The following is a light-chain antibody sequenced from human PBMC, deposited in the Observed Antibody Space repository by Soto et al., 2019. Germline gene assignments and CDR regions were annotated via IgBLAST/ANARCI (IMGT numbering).Light chain of an antibody. J-gene: IGKJ2*01. CDR3: QQYNSAPNT. CDR1: QDIIYY. CDR2: SAS. Sequence: DIRMTQSPSSLSAFVGDTVTITCRASQDIIYYLAWYQQKPGKIPKLLIHSASTLQIGVQSRLSGTGSGTVFTLTINNLQPEDVATYYCQQYNSAPNTFGQGSRLEIK. V-gene: IGKV1-27*01.